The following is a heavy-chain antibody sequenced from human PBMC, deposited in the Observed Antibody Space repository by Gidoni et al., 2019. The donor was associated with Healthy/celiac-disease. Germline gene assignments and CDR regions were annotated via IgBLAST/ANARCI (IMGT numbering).Heavy chain of an antibody. V-gene: IGHV4-61*01. CDR1: GGSVSSGSYY. Sequence: QVQLQESGPGLVKPSEPLSLTCTVSGGSVSSGSYYWSWIRQPPGKGLEWLVYIYYSGSTNYNPSLKSRVTISVDTSKNQFSLKLSSVTAADTAVYYCARVYYYDSSGSPPPYGMDVWGQGTTVTVSS. CDR3: ARVYYYDSSGSPPPYGMDV. CDR2: IYYSGST. J-gene: IGHJ6*02. D-gene: IGHD3-22*01.